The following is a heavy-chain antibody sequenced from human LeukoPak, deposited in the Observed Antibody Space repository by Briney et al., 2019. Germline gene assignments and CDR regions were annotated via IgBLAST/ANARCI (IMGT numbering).Heavy chain of an antibody. CDR2: IYYSGST. CDR3: ARGAVTRDLYYYYYMDV. V-gene: IGHV4-59*01. D-gene: IGHD4-17*01. J-gene: IGHJ6*03. CDR1: GGSISSYY. Sequence: SETLSLTCTVSGGSISSYYWSWIRQPPGKGLEWIGYIYYSGSTNYNPSLKSRVTISVDTSKNQFSLKLSSVTAADTAVYYCARGAVTRDLYYYYYMDVWGKGTTVTVSS.